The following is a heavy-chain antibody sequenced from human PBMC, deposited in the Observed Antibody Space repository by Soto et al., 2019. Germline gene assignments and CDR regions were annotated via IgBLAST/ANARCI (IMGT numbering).Heavy chain of an antibody. D-gene: IGHD2-2*01. CDR3: AKGRSGPTSCNDY. CDR2: ISNSDGST. CDR1: GFTFSSYA. V-gene: IGHV3-23*01. J-gene: IGHJ4*02. Sequence: GGSLRLSCAASGFTFSSYAMTWVRQAPGKGLEWVSVISNSDGSTYYADSVKGRFTISRDNSKNTLYLQMNSLRADDTAIYYCAKGRSGPTSCNDYWGQGTLVTVSS.